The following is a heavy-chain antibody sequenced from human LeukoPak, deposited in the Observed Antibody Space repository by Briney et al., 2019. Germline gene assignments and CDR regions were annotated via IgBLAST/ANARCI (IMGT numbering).Heavy chain of an antibody. D-gene: IGHD3-16*01. V-gene: IGHV3-48*03. CDR2: ISWSGTTI. Sequence: GGSLRLSCAASGFIFSSYETKWVRQAPGKGLGGGSYISWSGTTIYYADSVKGRFTLSRDNAKNSLYLQMNSLGGDDTAVYLSVSWLSGGRVVAFDIWGQGTMVTVSS. J-gene: IGHJ3*02. CDR3: VSWLSGGRVVAFDI. CDR1: GFIFSSYE.